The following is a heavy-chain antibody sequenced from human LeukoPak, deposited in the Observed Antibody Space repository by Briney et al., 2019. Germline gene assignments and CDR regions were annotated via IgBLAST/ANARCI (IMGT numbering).Heavy chain of an antibody. CDR2: IIPIFGTA. CDR1: GGTFSSYA. J-gene: IGHJ4*02. Sequence: SVKVSCKASGGTFSSYAISWVRQAPGQGLEWMGGIIPIFGTANYAQKFQGRVTITADESTSTAYMELSSLRSEDTAVYYCARGKLELRYRFDYWGQGTLVTVSS. V-gene: IGHV1-69*01. CDR3: ARGKLELRYRFDY. D-gene: IGHD1-7*01.